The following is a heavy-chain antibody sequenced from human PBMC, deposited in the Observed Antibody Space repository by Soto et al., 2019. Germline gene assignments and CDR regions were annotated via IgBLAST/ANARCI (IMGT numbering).Heavy chain of an antibody. Sequence: GGSLRLSCAASGFTFSSYAMSWVRQAPGKGLEWVSAISGSGGSTYYADSVKGRFTISRDNSKNTLYLQMNSLRAEDTAVYYCAKGVGYSSSWYGETYYYYYGMDVWGQGTTVTV. J-gene: IGHJ6*02. CDR2: ISGSGGST. D-gene: IGHD6-13*01. CDR1: GFTFSSYA. V-gene: IGHV3-23*01. CDR3: AKGVGYSSSWYGETYYYYYGMDV.